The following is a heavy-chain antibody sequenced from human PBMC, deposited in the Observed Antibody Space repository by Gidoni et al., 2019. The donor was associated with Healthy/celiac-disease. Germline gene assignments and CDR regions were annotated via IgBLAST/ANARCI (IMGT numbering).Heavy chain of an antibody. CDR2: INHSGST. J-gene: IGHJ6*02. Sequence: QVQLQQWGAGLLKPSETLSLTCAGYGGSFSGYYWGWIRQPPGKGLEWIGEINHSGSTNYNPSLKSRVTISVDTSKNQFSLKLSSVTAADTAVYYCARRWGVRGVIRLHYYGMDVWGQGTTVTVSS. D-gene: IGHD3-10*01. CDR3: ARRWGVRGVIRLHYYGMDV. CDR1: GGSFSGYY. V-gene: IGHV4-34*01.